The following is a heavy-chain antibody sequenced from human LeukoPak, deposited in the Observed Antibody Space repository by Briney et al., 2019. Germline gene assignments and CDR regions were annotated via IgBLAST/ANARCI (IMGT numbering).Heavy chain of an antibody. V-gene: IGHV3-30*18. CDR1: GFTFSSYG. Sequence: GGSLRLSCAASGFTFSSYGMHWVRQAPGKGLEWVAVISYDGSNKYYADSVKGRFTISRDNSKNTLYLQMNSLRAEDTAVYYCAKEYAGNYGGKDGDYWGQGTLVTVSS. CDR2: ISYDGSNK. J-gene: IGHJ4*02. CDR3: AKEYAGNYGGKDGDY. D-gene: IGHD4-23*01.